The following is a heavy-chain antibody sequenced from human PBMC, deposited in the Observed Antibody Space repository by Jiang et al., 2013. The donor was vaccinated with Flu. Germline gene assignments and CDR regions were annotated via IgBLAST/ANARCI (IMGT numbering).Heavy chain of an antibody. CDR2: INEDGSGK. CDR3: ARDQAAFDI. J-gene: IGHJ3*02. Sequence: QPGGSLRISCAASGFTFSNFWMSWVRQAPGKGLEWLAHINEDGSGKYYVDSVKGRFTISRDNARHSLYLQMNSLRVEDTAVYYCARDQAAFDIWGQGTVVTVSS. CDR1: GFTFSNFW. V-gene: IGHV3-7*01.